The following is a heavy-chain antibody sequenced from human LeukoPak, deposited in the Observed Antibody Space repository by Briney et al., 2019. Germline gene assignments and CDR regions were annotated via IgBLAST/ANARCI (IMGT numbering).Heavy chain of an antibody. D-gene: IGHD3-22*01. CDR2: LSAYNGNT. J-gene: IGHJ1*01. V-gene: IGHV1-18*01. CDR3: ARPQYYYDSSGYSPPIEYFQH. Sequence: ASVKVSCKASGYTFTIYGISWVRQAPGQGLEWMGWLSAYNGNTNYAQKLQGRVTMTTDTSTSTAYMELRSLRSDDTAVYYCARPQYYYDSSGYSPPIEYFQHWGQGTLVTVSS. CDR1: GYTFTIYG.